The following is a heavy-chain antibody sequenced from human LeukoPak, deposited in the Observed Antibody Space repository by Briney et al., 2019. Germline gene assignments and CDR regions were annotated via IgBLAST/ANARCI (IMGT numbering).Heavy chain of an antibody. CDR3: ARALMTLVRGVPRTTWFDP. Sequence: PSETLSLTCAVFGGSFSGYYWIWVRQAPGKGLEWIGEINESGTTNYNPSLDNRVTISVDRSKNQFSLKVTSLTAADTAVFYCARALMTLVRGVPRTTWFDPWGPGTLVTVSS. J-gene: IGHJ5*02. CDR1: GGSFSGYY. V-gene: IGHV4-34*01. CDR2: INESGTT. D-gene: IGHD3-10*01.